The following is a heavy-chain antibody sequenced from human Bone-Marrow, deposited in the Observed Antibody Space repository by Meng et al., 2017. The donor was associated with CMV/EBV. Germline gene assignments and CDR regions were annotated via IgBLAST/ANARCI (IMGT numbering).Heavy chain of an antibody. CDR3: AKDGSSWTRAAGY. Sequence: GESLKISCAASGFIFSDYNMNWVRQAPGKGLEWVSAISGSGGSTYYADSVKGRFTISRDNSKNTLYLQMNSLRAEDTAVYYCAKDGSSWTRAAGYWGQGTLVTVSS. D-gene: IGHD6-13*01. J-gene: IGHJ4*02. CDR2: ISGSGGST. CDR1: GFIFSDYN. V-gene: IGHV3-23*01.